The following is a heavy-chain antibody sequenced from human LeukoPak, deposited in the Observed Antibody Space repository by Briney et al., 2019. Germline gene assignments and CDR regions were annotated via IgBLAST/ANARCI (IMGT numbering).Heavy chain of an antibody. J-gene: IGHJ4*02. CDR3: ASQTAAGYCFDY. Sequence: SETLSLTCTVSGDSVSSTTYYWSWIRQSPGKGLEWIGFVYYRGTTYYNPSLTSRVTISVDTSKNQFPLKLTSVTAADTAVFYCASQTAAGYCFDYWGQGTLVTVSS. CDR1: GDSVSSTTYY. V-gene: IGHV4-61*01. CDR2: VYYRGTT. D-gene: IGHD2-2*01.